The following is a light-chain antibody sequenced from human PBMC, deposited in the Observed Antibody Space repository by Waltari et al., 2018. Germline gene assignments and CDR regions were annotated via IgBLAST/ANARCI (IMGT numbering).Light chain of an antibody. Sequence: EVVLTPSSGTLSLSPGERATLPSSASQRLSKNYYAWYHQKPGQAPRLLIYGASNRAAGIPDRLSSSGSCTDFTLTISSREPEDFSVYYCQQYGSSVMYTFGQGTKLEIK. J-gene: IGKJ2*01. CDR1: QRLSKNY. V-gene: IGKV3-20*01. CDR2: GAS. CDR3: QQYGSSVMYT.